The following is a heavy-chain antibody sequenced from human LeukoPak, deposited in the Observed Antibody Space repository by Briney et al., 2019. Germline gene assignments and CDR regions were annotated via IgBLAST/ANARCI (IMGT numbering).Heavy chain of an antibody. CDR1: GYSFTNFW. CDR2: IYPGDSDT. CDR3: ARQRDYGSGSFVNWFDP. J-gene: IGHJ5*02. V-gene: IGHV5-51*01. Sequence: GESLQISCKGSGYSFTNFWIGWVRQMPGKGLEWMGIIYPGDSDTRYSPSFQGQVTISADKSISTAYLQWSSLKASDTAMYYCARQRDYGSGSFVNWFDPWGQGTLVTVSS. D-gene: IGHD3-10*01.